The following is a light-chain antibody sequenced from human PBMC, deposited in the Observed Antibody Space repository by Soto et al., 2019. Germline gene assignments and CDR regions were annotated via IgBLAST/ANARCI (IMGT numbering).Light chain of an antibody. J-gene: IGKJ4*01. Sequence: DIQLTQSPSFLSASIGDRVTITCRANLGINHYVAWYQQRPGKAPKCLIYAASTLQSGVPSRFSGSGSWAEVTLTISSLQPEDFETYYCQHVYSYPLTFGGGTRVQ. CDR3: QHVYSYPLT. CDR2: AAS. CDR1: LGINHY. V-gene: IGKV1-9*01.